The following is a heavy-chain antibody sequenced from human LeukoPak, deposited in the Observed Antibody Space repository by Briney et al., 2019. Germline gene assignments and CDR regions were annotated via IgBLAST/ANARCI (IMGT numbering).Heavy chain of an antibody. J-gene: IGHJ4*02. CDR1: GGSISSYY. Sequence: SETLSLTCTVSGGSISSYYWSWIRQPPGKGLEWIGYIYYSGSTNYNPSLKSRVTISVDTSKNQFSLKLSSVTAADTAVYYCAREKRNYYGSGSYSGPFDYWGQGTLVTVSS. D-gene: IGHD3-10*01. CDR3: AREKRNYYGSGSYSGPFDY. V-gene: IGHV4-59*01. CDR2: IYYSGST.